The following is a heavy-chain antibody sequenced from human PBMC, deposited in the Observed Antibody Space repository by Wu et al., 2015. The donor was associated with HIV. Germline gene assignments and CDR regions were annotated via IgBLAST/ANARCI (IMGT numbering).Heavy chain of an antibody. Sequence: QVQLVQSGAEVKKPGASVKVSCKASGYTFTGYYMHWVRQAPGQGLEWMGGIIPIFGTTNYAQKFQGRVTITTDESTSTAYMELSSLTSEDTAVYYCTRDDPXIVISNYYCGMDVWGQGTTVTVSS. CDR2: IIPIFGTT. CDR3: TRDDPXIVISNYYCGMDV. J-gene: IGHJ6*02. D-gene: IGHD2-21*01. V-gene: IGHV1-69*01. CDR1: GYTFTGYY.